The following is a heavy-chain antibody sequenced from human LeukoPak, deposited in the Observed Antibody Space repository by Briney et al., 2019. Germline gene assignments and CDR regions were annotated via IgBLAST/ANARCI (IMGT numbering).Heavy chain of an antibody. D-gene: IGHD3-22*01. J-gene: IGHJ4*02. Sequence: PSETLSLTCAVSGGSISSFYWSWVRQPPGEGLEWVGYISYGGGTTYNPSLKRRVSMSIDTSKNQFSLRLSSVTAADTALYYCARVSDTSGYFYYFDYWGQGTLVTVSS. CDR3: ARVSDTSGYFYYFDY. CDR2: ISYGGGT. V-gene: IGHV4-59*08. CDR1: GGSISSFY.